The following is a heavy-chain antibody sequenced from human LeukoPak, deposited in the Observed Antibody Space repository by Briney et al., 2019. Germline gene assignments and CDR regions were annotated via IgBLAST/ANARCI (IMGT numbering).Heavy chain of an antibody. CDR2: IRYDGSNK. CDR1: GFSFSFYW. V-gene: IGHV3-30*02. J-gene: IGHJ5*02. Sequence: GGSLRLSCAASGFSFSFYWMHWVRQAPGKGPVWVAFIRYDGSNKYYADSVKGRFTISRDNSKNTLYLQMNSLRAEDTAVYYCAKVYGSDYNWFDPWGQGTLVTVSS. CDR3: AKVYGSDYNWFDP. D-gene: IGHD3-10*01.